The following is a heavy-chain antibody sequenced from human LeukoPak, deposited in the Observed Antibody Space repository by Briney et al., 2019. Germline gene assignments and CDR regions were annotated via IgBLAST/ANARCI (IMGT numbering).Heavy chain of an antibody. Sequence: GGSLRLSCAASGFTFSSYSMNWVRQAPGKGLEWVSSISSSSSYIYYADSVKGRFTISGDNAKNSLYLQMNSLRAEDTAVYYCARGASNAPTDYWGQGTLVTVSS. J-gene: IGHJ4*02. CDR1: GFTFSSYS. CDR2: ISSSSSYI. D-gene: IGHD1-1*01. V-gene: IGHV3-21*01. CDR3: ARGASNAPTDY.